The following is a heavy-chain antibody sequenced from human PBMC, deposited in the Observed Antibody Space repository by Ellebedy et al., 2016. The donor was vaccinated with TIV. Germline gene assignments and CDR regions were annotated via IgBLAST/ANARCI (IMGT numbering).Heavy chain of an antibody. CDR3: AKVRPYDQPFDY. Sequence: GESLKISXAASGFPFTNYGLYWVRQAPGKGLEWVALISHDGSDKYYADSVKGRFTISRDNFNNILYLQMNSLRTEDTAVYYCAKVRPYDQPFDYWGQGTLVTVSS. CDR2: ISHDGSDK. V-gene: IGHV3-30*18. D-gene: IGHD2-2*01. CDR1: GFPFTNYG. J-gene: IGHJ4*02.